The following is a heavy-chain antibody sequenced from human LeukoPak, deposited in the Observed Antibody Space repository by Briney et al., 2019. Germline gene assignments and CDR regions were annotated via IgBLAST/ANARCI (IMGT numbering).Heavy chain of an antibody. CDR1: GYSMSSGYY. CDR3: ARPHSGWTNWFDP. V-gene: IGHV4-38-2*02. J-gene: IGHJ5*02. D-gene: IGHD6-19*01. Sequence: SETLSLTCTVSGYSMSSGYYWGWIRQPPERGLEWIGSMYHTGSTYYNPSLKSRVTISVDTSKNQFSLKLSSVTAADTAVYYCARPHSGWTNWFDPWGQGTLVTVSS. CDR2: MYHTGST.